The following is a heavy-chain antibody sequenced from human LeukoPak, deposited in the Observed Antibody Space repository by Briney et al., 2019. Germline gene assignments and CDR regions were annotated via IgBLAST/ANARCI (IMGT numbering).Heavy chain of an antibody. Sequence: PGGSLRLSCAASGFTFSSYSMNWVRQAPGKGLEWIGSIYYSGSTYYNPSLKSRVTISLDTSRNQFSLKLNSVTAADTAVYYCAKSNGYGLVDIWGQGTMVTVSS. CDR2: IYYSGST. V-gene: IGHV4-39*07. CDR3: AKSNGYGLVDI. D-gene: IGHD3-10*01. CDR1: GFTFSSYS. J-gene: IGHJ3*02.